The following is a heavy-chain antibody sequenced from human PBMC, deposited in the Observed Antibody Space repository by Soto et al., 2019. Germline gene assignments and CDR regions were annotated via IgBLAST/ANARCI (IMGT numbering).Heavy chain of an antibody. CDR3: ARTYYDSSGYYSDGMDV. D-gene: IGHD3-22*01. Sequence: QLQLQESGSGLVKPSQTLSLTCAVSGGSISSGGYSWSWIRQPPGKGLEWIGYIYHSGSTYYNPSLKSLVTISVDRSKNQFSLKLSSVTAADTAVYYCARTYYDSSGYYSDGMDVWGQGTTVTVSS. CDR1: GGSISSGGYS. V-gene: IGHV4-30-2*01. CDR2: IYHSGST. J-gene: IGHJ6*02.